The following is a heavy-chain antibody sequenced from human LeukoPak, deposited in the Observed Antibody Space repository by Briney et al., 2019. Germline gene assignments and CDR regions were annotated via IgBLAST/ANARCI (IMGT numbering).Heavy chain of an antibody. V-gene: IGHV3-21*04. CDR2: ISWGGSNI. CDR3: ARDGGSHYFDF. D-gene: IGHD3-16*01. CDR1: GFTFSTYS. Sequence: GGSLRLSCAASGFTFSTYSMNWVRQAPGKGLECVSSISWGGSNIYYADSVKGRFTISRDNAKNSLYLQMNSLRAEDTAVYYCARDGGSHYFDFWGQGTLVSVSS. J-gene: IGHJ4*02.